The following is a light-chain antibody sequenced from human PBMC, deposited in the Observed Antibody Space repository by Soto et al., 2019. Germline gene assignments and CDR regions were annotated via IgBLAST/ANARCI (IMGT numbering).Light chain of an antibody. CDR1: SSDVGGYNY. Sequence: QSALTQPASVSGSPGQSITISCTGTSSDVGGYNYVSWYQQHPGKAPKVMIYEVSNRPSGVSNRFSGSKSGNTASLTISGLQAEDEADYYCSSYTSSSTSGVFGTGTKVTVL. J-gene: IGLJ1*01. CDR3: SSYTSSSTSGV. V-gene: IGLV2-14*01. CDR2: EVS.